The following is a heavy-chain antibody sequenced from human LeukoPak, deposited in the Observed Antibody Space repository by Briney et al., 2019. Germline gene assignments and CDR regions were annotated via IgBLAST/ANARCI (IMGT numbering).Heavy chain of an antibody. CDR2: ISGSGGST. CDR3: AKDFHDILTGYGSFDY. CDR1: GFTFSSYG. D-gene: IGHD3-9*01. J-gene: IGHJ4*02. Sequence: PGGSLRLSCAASGFTFSSYGMSWVRQAPGKGLEWVSAISGSGGSTYYADSVKGRFTISRDNSKNTLYLQMNSLRAEDTAVYYCAKDFHDILTGYGSFDYWGQGTLVTVSS. V-gene: IGHV3-23*01.